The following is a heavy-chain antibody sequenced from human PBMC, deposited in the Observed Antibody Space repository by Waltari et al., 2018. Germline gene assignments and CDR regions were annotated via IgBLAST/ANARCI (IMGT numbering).Heavy chain of an antibody. Sequence: QVQLQQWGAGLLKPSETLSLTCAVYGGSFSGYYWSWIRQPPGKGLAWFGEINHSVSTNYNPSPKSRVTILVDTSKNQFSLKLSSVTAADTAVYYCARAKESVATFYYSYYMDVWGKGTTVTVSS. J-gene: IGHJ6*03. CDR2: INHSVST. V-gene: IGHV4-34*01. D-gene: IGHD5-12*01. CDR3: ARAKESVATFYYSYYMDV. CDR1: GGSFSGYY.